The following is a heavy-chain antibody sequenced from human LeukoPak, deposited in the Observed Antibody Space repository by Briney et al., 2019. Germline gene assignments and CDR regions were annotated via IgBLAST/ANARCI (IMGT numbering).Heavy chain of an antibody. CDR3: AKGLNSGYDSGLLDY. D-gene: IGHD5-12*01. CDR2: ISGSGGST. J-gene: IGHJ4*02. Sequence: AGGSLRLSCAASGFTFSSCAMSWVRQVPGKGLEWVSTISGSGGSTYYADSVMGRFTISRDNSKNTLFLQMNSLRAEDTAVYYCAKGLNSGYDSGLLDYWGQGTLVTVSS. V-gene: IGHV3-23*01. CDR1: GFTFSSCA.